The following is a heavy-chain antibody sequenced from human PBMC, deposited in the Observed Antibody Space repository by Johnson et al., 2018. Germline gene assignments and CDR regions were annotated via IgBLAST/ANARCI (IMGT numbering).Heavy chain of an antibody. J-gene: IGHJ5*01. CDR2: ISYTGRT. D-gene: IGHD3-22*01. V-gene: IGHV4-59*12. Sequence: QVQLQESGARLVKPSETLSLTCTVSGDSISGYYWSWLRPPPGQGLEWIGFISYTGRTKDNPSLKSRVTISLDTSKHYFSLNLISMTAADTAVYYCARGGRSSYYDSGGYCTSGGHGTLVPVAS. CDR1: GDSISGYY. CDR3: ARGGRSSYYDSGGYCTS.